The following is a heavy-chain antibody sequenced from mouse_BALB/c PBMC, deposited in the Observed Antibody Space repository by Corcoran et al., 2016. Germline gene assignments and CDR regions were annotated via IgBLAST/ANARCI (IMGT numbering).Heavy chain of an antibody. Sequence: EVQLQQSGAENVKPGASVKLSCTASGFKIKDTYMPCVKQRPEQGLEWIGRIDPANGNTKYDPKFQGKATITADTSSNTSYLQLSSLTSEDTSVYYCANWAWYFDVWGGGTTVTLSS. CDR3: ANWAWYFDV. D-gene: IGHD4-1*01. J-gene: IGHJ1*01. CDR2: IDPANGNT. CDR1: GFKIKDTY. V-gene: IGHV14-3*02.